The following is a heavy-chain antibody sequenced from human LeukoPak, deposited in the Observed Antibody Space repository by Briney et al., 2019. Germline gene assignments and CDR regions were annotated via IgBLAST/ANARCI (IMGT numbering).Heavy chain of an antibody. V-gene: IGHV3-48*02. J-gene: IGHJ6*02. D-gene: IGHD1-14*01. Sequence: PGGSLRLSCAASGFTFSSYSMNWVRQAPGKGLEWVSYISSSSSTIYYADSVKGRFTISRDNAKNSLYLQMNSLRDEDTAVYYCAREGDGTRYYYYYYGMDVRGQGTTVTVSS. CDR3: AREGDGTRYYYYYYGMDV. CDR2: ISSSSSTI. CDR1: GFTFSSYS.